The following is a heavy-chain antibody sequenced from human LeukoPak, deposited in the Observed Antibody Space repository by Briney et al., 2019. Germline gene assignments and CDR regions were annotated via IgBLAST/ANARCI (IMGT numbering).Heavy chain of an antibody. Sequence: SETLSLTCSVSAGSISSSSWWSWVCQSPVKGLEWIGEIYLYGTTNYNPSLKSRVTMSVDRSKNQFSLKLSSVTAADTAVYYCARVLPDAFDIWGQGTMVTVSS. J-gene: IGHJ3*02. V-gene: IGHV4-4*02. CDR2: IYLYGTT. CDR3: ARVLPDAFDI. D-gene: IGHD2-15*01. CDR1: AGSISSSSW.